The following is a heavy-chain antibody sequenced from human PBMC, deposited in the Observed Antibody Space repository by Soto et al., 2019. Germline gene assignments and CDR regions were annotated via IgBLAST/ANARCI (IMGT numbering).Heavy chain of an antibody. V-gene: IGHV1-46*01. CDR2: INPSGGST. CDR3: ARDTSSYLYYFDY. J-gene: IGHJ4*02. Sequence: ASVKVSCKASGYTFASFYMHWVRQAPGQGLEWMGIINPSGGSTTYAQKFQGRVTMTRDTSTSTVYMELSSLRSEDTAVYYCARDTSSYLYYFDYWGQLPRVTVP. CDR1: GYTFASFY. D-gene: IGHD2-15*01.